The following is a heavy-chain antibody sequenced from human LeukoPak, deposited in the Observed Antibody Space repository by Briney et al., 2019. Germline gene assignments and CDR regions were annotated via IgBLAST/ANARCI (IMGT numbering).Heavy chain of an antibody. CDR3: AMVDDFWSGYYFS. J-gene: IGHJ5*02. CDR1: GYTFTGYY. Sequence: ASVKVSCKASGYTFTGYYMHWVRQAPGQGLEWMGWINPNSGGTNYAQKFQGRVTMTRDTSISTAYMELSRLRSDDTAVYYCAMVDDFWSGYYFSWGQGTLVTVSS. D-gene: IGHD3-3*01. V-gene: IGHV1-2*02. CDR2: INPNSGGT.